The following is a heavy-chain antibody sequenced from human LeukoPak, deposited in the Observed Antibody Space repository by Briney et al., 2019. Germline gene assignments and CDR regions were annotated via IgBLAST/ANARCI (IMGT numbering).Heavy chain of an antibody. D-gene: IGHD2-15*01. CDR3: ARHPNSFYCSGGSCYSPYFDY. Sequence: SETLSLTCTVSGGSISSGDYYWSWIRQPPGKGLEWIGYIYYSGSTYYNPSLKSRVTISVDTSKNQFSLKLSSVTAADTAVYYCARHPNSFYCSGGSCYSPYFDYWGQGTLVTVSS. V-gene: IGHV4-30-4*08. J-gene: IGHJ4*02. CDR2: IYYSGST. CDR1: GGSISSGDYY.